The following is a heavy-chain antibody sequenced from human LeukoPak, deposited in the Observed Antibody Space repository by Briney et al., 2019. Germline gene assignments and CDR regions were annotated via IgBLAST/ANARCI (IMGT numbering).Heavy chain of an antibody. CDR2: ISAYNGNT. CDR3: ARRNYGTSRRWVDP. Sequence: GASVKVSCKASGYTFTSYGISWVRQAPGQGLEWMGWISAYNGNTNYAQKLQGRVTMTTDTSTSTAYMELSSLRSEDTAVYYCARRNYGTSRRWVDPWGQGTLVTVSS. V-gene: IGHV1-18*01. J-gene: IGHJ5*02. D-gene: IGHD3-16*01. CDR1: GYTFTSYG.